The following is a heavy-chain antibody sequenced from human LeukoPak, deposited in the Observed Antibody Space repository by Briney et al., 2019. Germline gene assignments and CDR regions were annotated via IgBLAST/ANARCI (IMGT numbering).Heavy chain of an antibody. CDR3: ARGAGYSSGWRVFDY. J-gene: IGHJ4*02. CDR1: GGSISSGSYY. Sequence: RPSETLSLTCTVSGGSISSGSYYWSWIRQPAGKGLEWIGRIYTSGSTNYNPSLKSRVTTSVDTSKNQFSLKLSSVTAADTAVYYCARGAGYSSGWRVFDYWGQGTLVTVSS. CDR2: IYTSGST. V-gene: IGHV4-61*02. D-gene: IGHD6-19*01.